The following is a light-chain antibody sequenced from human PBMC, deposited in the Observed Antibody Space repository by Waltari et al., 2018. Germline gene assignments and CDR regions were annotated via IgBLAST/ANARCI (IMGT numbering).Light chain of an antibody. CDR1: SSDVGAYNY. CDR2: EVS. Sequence: QSALTQPASVSGSPGQSITISCTGTSSDVGAYNYVSWYQQRPGKAPKLMIYEVSNRPSGVSNRLSGSKSGNTASLTISGLQAEDEADYYCCSFTNSYLYVFGTGTEVTVL. CDR3: CSFTNSYLYV. J-gene: IGLJ1*01. V-gene: IGLV2-14*01.